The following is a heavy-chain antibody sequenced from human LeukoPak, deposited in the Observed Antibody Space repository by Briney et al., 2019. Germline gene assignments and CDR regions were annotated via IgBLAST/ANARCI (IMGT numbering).Heavy chain of an antibody. D-gene: IGHD3-22*01. V-gene: IGHV3-23*01. CDR2: LSCSGGGT. Sequence: PGGSLRLSCAASGFTFSNYAMNWVRQAPGMGLGWVSGLSCSGGGTYYADSVKGRFTISRDNSKNTLYLQMNSLRAEDTAVYYCAKDRATTGDTSGFDYWGQGTLVTVSS. J-gene: IGHJ4*02. CDR1: GFTFSNYA. CDR3: AKDRATTGDTSGFDY.